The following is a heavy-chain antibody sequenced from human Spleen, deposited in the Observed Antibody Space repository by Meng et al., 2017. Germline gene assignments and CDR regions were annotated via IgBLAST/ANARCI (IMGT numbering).Heavy chain of an antibody. V-gene: IGHV1-2*02. J-gene: IGHJ4*02. D-gene: IGHD6-13*01. CDR1: GYTFTSYG. CDR2: INPDSGDI. CDR3: ARGNSWSRTLDY. Sequence: ASVKVSCKASGYTFTSYGISWVRQAPGQGLEWMGWINPDSGDINYTQKFQGRVTMTRDTSISTAYMELSSLRSDDTAVYYCARGNSWSRTLDYWGQGTLVTVSS.